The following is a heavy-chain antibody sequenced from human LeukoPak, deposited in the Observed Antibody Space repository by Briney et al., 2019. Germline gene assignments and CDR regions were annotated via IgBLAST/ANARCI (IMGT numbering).Heavy chain of an antibody. Sequence: SETLSLTCTVSGGSLSSYYWSWVRQPAGRGLEWIGRIYTSGSTNYNPSLTSRVTISVDTSKNQFSLKLSSVTAADTAVYSCAKVSNLRTGSLVFDYWGQGTLVTVSS. CDR3: AKVSNLRTGSLVFDY. J-gene: IGHJ4*02. CDR1: GGSLSSYY. CDR2: IYTSGST. D-gene: IGHD3-16*02. V-gene: IGHV4-4*07.